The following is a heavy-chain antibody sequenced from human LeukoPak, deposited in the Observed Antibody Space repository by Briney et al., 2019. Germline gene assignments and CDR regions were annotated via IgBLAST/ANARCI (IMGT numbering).Heavy chain of an antibody. Sequence: SETLSLTCTVSGGSISSYYWSWIRQPPGKGLERIGYIYYSGSTNYNPSLKSRVTISVDTSKNQFSLKLSSVTAADTAVYYCARVGTAMGIYFDYWGQGTLVTVSS. D-gene: IGHD5-18*01. J-gene: IGHJ4*02. CDR1: GGSISSYY. V-gene: IGHV4-59*01. CDR2: IYYSGST. CDR3: ARVGTAMGIYFDY.